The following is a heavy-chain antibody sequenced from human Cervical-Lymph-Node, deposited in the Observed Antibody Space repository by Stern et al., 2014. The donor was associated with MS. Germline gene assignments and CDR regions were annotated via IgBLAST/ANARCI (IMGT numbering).Heavy chain of an antibody. Sequence: VQLVESGAEVERPGASVKVSCKASGYTFTAYFLHWVRQAPGQGLEWMGWSSPKTGSATFAQKFQDRVPMTRDTSINTGYMEVSSLRSDDTAVYYCARDRGSYSDYWGQGTLVAVSS. V-gene: IGHV1-2*02. CDR1: GYTFTAYF. D-gene: IGHD1-26*01. CDR3: ARDRGSYSDY. CDR2: SSPKTGSA. J-gene: IGHJ4*02.